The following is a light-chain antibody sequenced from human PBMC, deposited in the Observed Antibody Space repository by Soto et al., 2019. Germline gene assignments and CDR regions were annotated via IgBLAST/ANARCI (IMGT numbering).Light chain of an antibody. CDR2: GAS. CDR1: QGIGNA. V-gene: IGKV1-17*01. Sequence: IQMTQSPSSLSASVGDRVTLACRASQGIGNALGWYQKKPGKPPKFLIYGASNLQSGVPSRFSGSGSGTEFTLTISSLQPEDFATYYCLQYKNSPITFGQGTRLEIK. CDR3: LQYKNSPIT. J-gene: IGKJ5*01.